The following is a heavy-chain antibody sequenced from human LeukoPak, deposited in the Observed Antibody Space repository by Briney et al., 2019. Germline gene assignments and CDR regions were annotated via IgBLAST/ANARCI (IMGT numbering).Heavy chain of an antibody. J-gene: IGHJ4*02. Sequence: PGGSLRLSCAASGFTFSSHYMNWVRQAPGKGLEWVSSIGSTTNYMYYADSGMGRFTISRDNAKNSLYLQMNSLRAEVTAVYYCAIDIGVRTSVTTADYWGQGTLVTVSS. CDR2: IGSTTNYM. CDR3: AIDIGVRTSVTTADY. CDR1: GFTFSSHY. V-gene: IGHV3-21*01. D-gene: IGHD4-17*01.